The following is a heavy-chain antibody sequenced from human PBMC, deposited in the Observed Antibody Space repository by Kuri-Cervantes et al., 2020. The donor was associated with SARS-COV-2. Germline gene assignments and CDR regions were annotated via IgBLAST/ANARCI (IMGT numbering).Heavy chain of an antibody. V-gene: IGHV3-49*04. J-gene: IGHJ4*02. Sequence: GESLKISCTASGFTFSDYAMSWVRQAPGKGLEWVGFIRSKAYGGTTEYAASVKGRFTISRDDSKSIAYLQMNSLKTEDTAVYYCTTLIDYWGQGTLVTVSS. CDR2: IRSKAYGGTT. CDR1: GFTFSDYA. CDR3: TTLIDY.